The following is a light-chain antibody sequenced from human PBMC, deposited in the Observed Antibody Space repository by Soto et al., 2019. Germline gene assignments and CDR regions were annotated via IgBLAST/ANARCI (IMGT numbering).Light chain of an antibody. Sequence: QSVLTQPASVSGSPGQSITISCTGTSSDVGGYNYVSWYQQHPGKAPKLMIYDVSNRPSGVSNRFSGSKSGNTASLTISGLQAEDEADYYCSCYPRSSPHNYVLRTGTQVTV. J-gene: IGLJ1*01. CDR3: SCYPRSSPHNYV. V-gene: IGLV2-14*01. CDR1: SSDVGGYNY. CDR2: DVS.